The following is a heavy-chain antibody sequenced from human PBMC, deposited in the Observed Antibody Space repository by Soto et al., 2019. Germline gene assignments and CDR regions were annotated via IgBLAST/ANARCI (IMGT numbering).Heavy chain of an antibody. J-gene: IGHJ3*02. CDR3: ARDRRYCTNGVCCTTAFDI. CDR2: IYYSGST. CDR1: GGSIISGGYY. Sequence: SETLSLTCTFSGGSIISGGYYWSWIRQHPGKGLEWIGYIYYSGSTYYNPSLKSRVTISVDTSKNQFSLKLSSVTAADTAVYYCARDRRYCTNGVCCTTAFDIWGQGTMVTVSS. V-gene: IGHV4-31*03. D-gene: IGHD2-8*01.